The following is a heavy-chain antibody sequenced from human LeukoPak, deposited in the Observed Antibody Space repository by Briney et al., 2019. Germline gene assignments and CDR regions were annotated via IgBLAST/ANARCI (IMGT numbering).Heavy chain of an antibody. CDR3: ARLIGYYDSSGYSEPNDY. CDR1: GFTFSDYY. Sequence: GGSLRLSCAASGFTFSDYYMSWIRQAPGKGLEWVSYISSSGSTIYYADSVKGRFTISRDNAKNSLYLQMNSLRAEDTAVYYCARLIGYYDSSGYSEPNDYWGQGTLVTVSS. CDR2: ISSSGSTI. J-gene: IGHJ4*02. D-gene: IGHD3-22*01. V-gene: IGHV3-11*04.